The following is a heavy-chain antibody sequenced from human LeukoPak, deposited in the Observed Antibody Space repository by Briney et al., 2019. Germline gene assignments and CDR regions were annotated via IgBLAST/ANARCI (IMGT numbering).Heavy chain of an antibody. J-gene: IGHJ6*03. V-gene: IGHV4-59*01. CDR2: ISYRGST. CDR1: GASISRYY. Sequence: SETLSLTCTVSGASISRYYWSWLRQPPGKELEGIGHISYRGSTNYNPSLNSRVTVSVDTSQSQFSLKLSSVTAADTAVYFCARTTEGGYIGYFYYYYMYVWGKGTTVTISS. CDR3: ARTTEGGYIGYFYYYYMYV. D-gene: IGHD5-18*01.